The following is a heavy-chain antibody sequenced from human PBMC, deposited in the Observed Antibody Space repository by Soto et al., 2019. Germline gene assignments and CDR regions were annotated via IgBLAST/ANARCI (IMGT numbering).Heavy chain of an antibody. D-gene: IGHD6-19*01. CDR3: ERVAAVAGAAMWFDP. Sequence: SVKVSCKASGGTFSSYAISWVRQAPGQGLEWMGGIIPIFGTANYAQKFQGRVTITADESTSTAYMELSSLRSEDTAVYYCERVAAVAGAAMWFDPWGQGTLVTV. CDR1: GGTFSSYA. CDR2: IIPIFGTA. V-gene: IGHV1-69*13. J-gene: IGHJ5*02.